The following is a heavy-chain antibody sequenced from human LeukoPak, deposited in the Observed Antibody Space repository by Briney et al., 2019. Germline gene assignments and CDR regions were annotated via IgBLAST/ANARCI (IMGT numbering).Heavy chain of an antibody. CDR2: VNPNSGNT. D-gene: IGHD6-19*01. CDR1: GYTFTSYD. V-gene: IGHV1-8*01. CDR3: AKDTSPRIAVAGTRGMDV. Sequence: ASVKVSCKASGYTFTSYDINWVRQATGQGLEWMGWVNPNSGNTGYAQKFQGRVTMTRNTSISTAYMELSSLRSEDTAVYYCAKDTSPRIAVAGTRGMDVWGQGTTVTVSS. J-gene: IGHJ6*02.